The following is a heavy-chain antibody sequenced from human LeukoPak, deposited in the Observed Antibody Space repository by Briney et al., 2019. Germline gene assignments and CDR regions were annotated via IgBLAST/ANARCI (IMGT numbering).Heavy chain of an antibody. V-gene: IGHV7-4-1*02. CDR1: GYTFTSYA. J-gene: IGHJ6*02. CDR2: INTNTGNP. D-gene: IGHD3-9*01. Sequence: GASVKVSCKASGYTFTSYAMNWVRQAPGQGLEWMGWINTNTGNPTYAQGFTGRFVFSLDTSVSTAYLQISSLKAEDTAVYYCARGESDLRYFDWLRGFGMDVWGQGTTVTVSS. CDR3: ARGESDLRYFDWLRGFGMDV.